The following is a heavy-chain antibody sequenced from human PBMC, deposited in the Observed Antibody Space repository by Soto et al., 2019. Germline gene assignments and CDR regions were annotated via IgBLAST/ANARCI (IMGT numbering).Heavy chain of an antibody. CDR3: TRGRYGDY. D-gene: IGHD1-1*01. CDR1: GYAFTTYG. Sequence: QVHLVQSGAEVKKPGASVKVSCQASGYAFTTYGITWVRQAPGQGLEWMGWISAHNGNTNYAQKLQGRVTVTRDTSASTADMDLRSLKSVDAAVYYCTRGRYGDYWGQGDRVTVSP. J-gene: IGHJ4*02. V-gene: IGHV1-18*01. CDR2: ISAHNGNT.